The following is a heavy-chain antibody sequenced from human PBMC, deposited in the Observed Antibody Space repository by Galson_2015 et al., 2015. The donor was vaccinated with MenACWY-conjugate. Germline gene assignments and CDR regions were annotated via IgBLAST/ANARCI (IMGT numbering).Heavy chain of an antibody. D-gene: IGHD5-24*01. V-gene: IGHV5-51*01. CDR2: IYPGDSDT. CDR3: ARGPNGWLQFHTEDAFDI. J-gene: IGHJ3*02. CDR1: GYSFTSYW. Sequence: QSGAVVKKPGESLKISCKGSGYSFTSYWIGWVRQMPGKGLEWMGIIYPGDSDTRCSPSFQGQVTISADKSISTAYLQWSSLKASDTAMYYCARGPNGWLQFHTEDAFDIWGQGTMVTVSS.